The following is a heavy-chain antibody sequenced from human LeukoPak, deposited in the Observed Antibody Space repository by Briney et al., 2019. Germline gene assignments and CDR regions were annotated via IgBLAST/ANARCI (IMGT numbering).Heavy chain of an antibody. Sequence: GGSLRLSCVASGFTFSNYGMNWVRQAPGKGLEWVAFIWFDGSNIDYADSVKGRFTTSRDNSKNKLFLQMNSLRAEDTAVYYCSIDHGDYSFVSWGQGALVTV. CDR3: SIDHGDYSFVS. CDR1: GFTFSNYG. J-gene: IGHJ4*02. D-gene: IGHD4-17*01. V-gene: IGHV3-30*02. CDR2: IWFDGSNI.